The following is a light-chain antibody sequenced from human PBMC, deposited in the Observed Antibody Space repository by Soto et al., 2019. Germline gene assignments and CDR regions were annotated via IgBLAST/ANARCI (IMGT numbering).Light chain of an antibody. Sequence: QSALTQPRSVSGSPGQSVTISCTGTSSDVGGYNYVSWYQQHPGKAPKLMIYEVNNRPSGVSHRFSGSKSGNTASLTISGLQAEDEADYYCTSYTASSTLIFGGGTKLTVL. CDR3: TSYTASSTLI. CDR2: EVN. J-gene: IGLJ2*01. V-gene: IGLV2-14*01. CDR1: SSDVGGYNY.